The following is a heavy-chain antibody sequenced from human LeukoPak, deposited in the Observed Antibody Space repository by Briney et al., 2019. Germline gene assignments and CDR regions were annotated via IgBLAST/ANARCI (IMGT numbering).Heavy chain of an antibody. CDR1: GFTFSSYA. CDR2: ISGSGGST. J-gene: IGHJ4*02. CDR3: AKDLVSRDYDIYDY. Sequence: PGGPLRLSCAASGFTFSSYAMSWVRQAPGKGLEWVSAISGSGGSTYYADSVKGRFTISRDNSKNTLYLQMNSLRAEDTAVYYCAKDLVSRDYDIYDYWGQGTLVTVSS. V-gene: IGHV3-23*01. D-gene: IGHD3-9*01.